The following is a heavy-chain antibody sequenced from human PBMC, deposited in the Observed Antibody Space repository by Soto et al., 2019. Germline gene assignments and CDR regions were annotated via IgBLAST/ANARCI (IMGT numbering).Heavy chain of an antibody. J-gene: IGHJ4*02. CDR2: INPNSGGT. CDR1: GSTFTGYY. V-gene: IGHV1-2*04. Sequence: ASVKVSCKASGSTFTGYYMHWVRQAPGQGLEWMGWINPNSGGTNYAQKFQGWVTMTRDTSINTAYMELSRLRSDDTAVYYCARAVDTAMVIRFDYWGQGTLVTVSS. CDR3: ARAVDTAMVIRFDY. D-gene: IGHD5-18*01.